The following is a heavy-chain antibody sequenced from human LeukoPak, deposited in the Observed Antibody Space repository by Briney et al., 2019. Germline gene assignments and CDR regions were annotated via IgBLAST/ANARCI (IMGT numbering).Heavy chain of an antibody. CDR2: IYYSGST. J-gene: IGHJ3*02. D-gene: IGHD2-21*01. CDR3: ARGNQLLSHAFDI. CDR1: GGSISSGGYY. V-gene: IGHV4-61*08. Sequence: PSETLSLTCTVSGGSISSGGYYWSWIRQHPGKGLEWIGYIYYSGSTNYNPSLKSRVTISVDTSKNQFSLKLSSVTAADTAVYYCARGNQLLSHAFDIWGQGTMVTVSS.